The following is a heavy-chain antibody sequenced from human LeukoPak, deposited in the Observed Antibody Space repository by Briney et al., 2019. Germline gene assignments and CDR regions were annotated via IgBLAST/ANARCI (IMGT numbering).Heavy chain of an antibody. Sequence: SETLSLTCAVYGGSFSGYYWSWIRQPPGKGLEWIGEINHSGSTNYNPSLKSRVTISVDTSKNQFSLKLSSVTAADTAVYYCAGALGYCSSTSCYEAWFDPWGQGTLVTVSS. D-gene: IGHD2-2*01. CDR3: AGALGYCSSTSCYEAWFDP. CDR2: INHSGST. J-gene: IGHJ5*02. CDR1: GGSFSGYY. V-gene: IGHV4-34*01.